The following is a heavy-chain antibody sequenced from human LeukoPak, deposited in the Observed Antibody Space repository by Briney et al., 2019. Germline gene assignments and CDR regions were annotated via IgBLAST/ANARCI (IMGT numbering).Heavy chain of an antibody. J-gene: IGHJ5*02. CDR1: GGSISSGGYY. D-gene: IGHD4-17*01. Sequence: SETLSLTCTVSGGSISSGGYYWSWIRQHPGKGLEWIGYIYYSGSTYYNPSLKSRVTISVDTSKNQFSLKLSSVTAADTAVYYCARVGTTGTTSPWFDPWGQGTLVTVSS. CDR2: IYYSGST. V-gene: IGHV4-31*03. CDR3: ARVGTTGTTSPWFDP.